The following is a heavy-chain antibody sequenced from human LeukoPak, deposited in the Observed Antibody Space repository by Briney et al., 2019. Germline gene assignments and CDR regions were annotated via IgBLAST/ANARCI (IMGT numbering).Heavy chain of an antibody. D-gene: IGHD1-26*01. J-gene: IGHJ3*02. CDR1: GYTFTSYG. V-gene: IGHV1-18*01. CDR2: ISAYNGNT. Sequence: ASVKVSCKASGYTFTSYGISWVRQAPGQGLEWMGWISAYNGNTNYAQKLQVRVTMTTDTSTSSAYMELRSLRSDDTAVYYCARDEIEWELLELSDAFDIWGQGTMVTVSS. CDR3: ARDEIEWELLELSDAFDI.